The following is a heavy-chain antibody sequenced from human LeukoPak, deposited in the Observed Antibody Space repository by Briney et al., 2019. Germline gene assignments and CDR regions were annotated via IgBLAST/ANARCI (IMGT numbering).Heavy chain of an antibody. J-gene: IGHJ4*02. CDR2: IYPGDSDS. V-gene: IGHV5-51*01. D-gene: IGHD5-12*01. CDR1: GYRFTTYW. Sequence: GESLKISCKASGYRFTTYWIGWVRPMPGKGLEWMGIIYPGDSDSRYSPSFEGHVTISADKSITTAYLQWSSLKASDTAMYYCARQITDESSGYDSIDYWGQGTLVTVSS. CDR3: ARQITDESSGYDSIDY.